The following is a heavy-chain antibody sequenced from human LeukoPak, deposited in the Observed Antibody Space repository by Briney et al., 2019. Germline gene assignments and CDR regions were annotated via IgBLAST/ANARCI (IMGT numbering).Heavy chain of an antibody. CDR3: ARPPGIAAAWFDP. CDR2: FDNSGST. D-gene: IGHD6-13*01. V-gene: IGHV4-39*01. J-gene: IGHJ5*02. Sequence: SETLSLTCTVSGGSISSYYWSWIRQPPGKGLEWIGSFDNSGSTYYNPSLKSRVTISVDTSKDQFSLKLTSVTAADTAVYYCARPPGIAAAWFDPWGQGTLVTVSS. CDR1: GGSISSYY.